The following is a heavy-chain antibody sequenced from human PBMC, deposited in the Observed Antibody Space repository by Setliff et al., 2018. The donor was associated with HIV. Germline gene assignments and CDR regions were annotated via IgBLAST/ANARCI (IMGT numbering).Heavy chain of an antibody. Sequence: ASVKVSCKASGYTFTSYSMHWVRQAPGQGLEWMGIINPSSGSTTYAQKFQGRVTMTRDTSTSTVYMELSSLRSEDTAVYYCARDPDPSSSASYLQHWGQGTPVTVSS. CDR1: GYTFTSYS. V-gene: IGHV1-46*01. CDR3: ARDPDPSSSASYLQH. J-gene: IGHJ1*01. CDR2: INPSSGST. D-gene: IGHD6-6*01.